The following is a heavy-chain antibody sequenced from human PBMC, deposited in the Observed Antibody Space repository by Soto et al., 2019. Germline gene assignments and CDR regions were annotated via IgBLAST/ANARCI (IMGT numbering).Heavy chain of an antibody. CDR1: GFPFSSYS. V-gene: IGHV3-21*01. J-gene: IGHJ6*02. CDR3: AKDHRFWSGYYPPSGGMDV. D-gene: IGHD3-3*01. CDR2: ISSSSSYI. Sequence: SGFPFSSYSINWVRQAPGKGLEWVSSISSSSSYIYYADSVNVLFTISRDNSKNTLYLQMDSLRAEDTAVYYCAKDHRFWSGYYPPSGGMDVWGQGTTVTVSS.